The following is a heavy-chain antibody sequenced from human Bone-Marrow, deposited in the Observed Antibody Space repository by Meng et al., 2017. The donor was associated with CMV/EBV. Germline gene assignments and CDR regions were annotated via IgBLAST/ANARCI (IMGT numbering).Heavy chain of an antibody. D-gene: IGHD6-25*01. CDR2: ISYDGSHK. V-gene: IGHV3-30*04. CDR3: AREVGVEAAALVSWFEP. Sequence: GGSLRLSCSASAFTFSHYAMHWVRQAPGKGLEWVALISYDGSHKDYRDSVKGRFIISRDNSKNTLYLQMNSVRPEDTAVYFCAREVGVEAAALVSWFEPRGQGARVTCSS. CDR1: AFTFSHYA. J-gene: IGHJ5*02.